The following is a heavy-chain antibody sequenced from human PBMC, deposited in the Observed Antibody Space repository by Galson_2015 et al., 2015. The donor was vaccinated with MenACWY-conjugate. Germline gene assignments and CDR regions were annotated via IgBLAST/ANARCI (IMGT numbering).Heavy chain of an antibody. Sequence: SLRLSCAASRFIFSSYGMHWVRQAPGKGLEWVAVISYDGSDTYYADSVKGRFTISRDNSKNTVYLQMNSLRTEDTAIYYCAKDGRLGLVILGYVDNWGQGALVTVSS. V-gene: IGHV3-30*18. CDR3: AKDGRLGLVILGYVDN. D-gene: IGHD3/OR15-3a*01. CDR2: ISYDGSDT. J-gene: IGHJ4*02. CDR1: RFIFSSYG.